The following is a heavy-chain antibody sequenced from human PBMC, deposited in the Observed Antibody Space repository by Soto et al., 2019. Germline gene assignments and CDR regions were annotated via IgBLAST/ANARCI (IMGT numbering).Heavy chain of an antibody. Sequence: SETLSLTCTVSGASISSGTYYWSWIRQHPGKGLEWIGYIYYSGSTYYNPSLKSRLTISLDRSKNEVSLKLTSVTAADTAVYYCTSDYTLRSYRFDYWGRGILVTVSS. CDR2: IYYSGST. J-gene: IGHJ4*02. V-gene: IGHV4-31*03. CDR3: TSDYTLRSYRFDY. D-gene: IGHD3-10*01. CDR1: GASISSGTYY.